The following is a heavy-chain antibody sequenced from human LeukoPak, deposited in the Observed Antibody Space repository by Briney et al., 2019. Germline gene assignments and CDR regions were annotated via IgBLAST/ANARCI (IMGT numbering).Heavy chain of an antibody. J-gene: IGHJ4*02. CDR3: AREGRWESGYKFGSGTSALDF. CDR2: INPKSGDT. V-gene: IGHV1-2*02. CDR1: RYIFTGYQ. D-gene: IGHD3-10*01. Sequence: ASVKVSCKASRYIFTGYQIHWVRQAPGEGLEWMGWINPKSGDTNYAQNFRDRVTVTRDSSVSTVYMELNSLRSDDTALYYCAREGRWESGYKFGSGTSALDFWGQGTLVSVSS.